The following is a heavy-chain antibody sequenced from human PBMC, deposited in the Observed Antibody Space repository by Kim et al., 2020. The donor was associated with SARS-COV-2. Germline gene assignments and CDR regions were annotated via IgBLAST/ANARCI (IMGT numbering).Heavy chain of an antibody. V-gene: IGHV1-69*13. CDR3: SRRRWLKYSSSSNWVDP. Sequence: SVKVSCKASGGTFSSYAISWVRQAPGQGLEWMGGIIPNFGTPNYAQKFQGRVTITADESTSTAYMELSSLKSEDTAVYYCSRRRWLKYSSSSNWVDPWGQGTLVTVSS. J-gene: IGHJ5*02. CDR2: IIPNFGTP. D-gene: IGHD6-6*01. CDR1: GGTFSSYA.